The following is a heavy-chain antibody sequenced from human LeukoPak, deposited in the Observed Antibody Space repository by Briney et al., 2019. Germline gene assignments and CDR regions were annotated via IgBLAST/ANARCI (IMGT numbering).Heavy chain of an antibody. J-gene: IGHJ4*02. V-gene: IGHV4-59*12. Sequence: SETLSLTCSVSGGSINNYWSWIRQTPGKGLEWIGFIYYTGSTNYNPSLKSRVTMSVDTSKSQFSLKLTSVTAADTALYYCARGANRLDSWGRGTPVTVSS. CDR2: IYYTGST. CDR3: ARGANRLDS. D-gene: IGHD1-14*01. CDR1: GGSINNY.